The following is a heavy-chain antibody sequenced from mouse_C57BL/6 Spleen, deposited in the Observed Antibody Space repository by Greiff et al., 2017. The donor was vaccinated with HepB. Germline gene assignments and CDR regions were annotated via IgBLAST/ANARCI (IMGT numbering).Heavy chain of an antibody. CDR1: GYTFTSYG. V-gene: IGHV1-81*01. J-gene: IGHJ3*01. D-gene: IGHD1-1*01. CDR2: IYPSSGNT. Sequence: VQLQQSGAELARPGASVKLSCKASGYTFTSYGISWVKQRTGQGLEWIGEIYPSSGNTYYNEKCKGKATLTADKSTSTAYMELLSLRSEDSAVYYCARDDVITTVVPFAYWGQGTLVTVSA. CDR3: ARDDVITTVVPFAY.